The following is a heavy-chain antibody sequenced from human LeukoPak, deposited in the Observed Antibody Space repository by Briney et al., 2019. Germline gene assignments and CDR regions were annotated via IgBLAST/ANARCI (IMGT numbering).Heavy chain of an antibody. J-gene: IGHJ6*02. CDR3: ARDKYYYGSGSFYYYYGMDV. CDR2: ISSSGSTI. Sequence: PVGSLRLSCAASGFTFSDYYISWIRQAPGKGLEWVSYISSSGSTIYYADSVKGRSTISRDNAKTSLYLQMTSLRAEDTALYYCARDKYYYGSGSFYYYYGMDVWGQGTTVTVSS. V-gene: IGHV3-11*01. D-gene: IGHD3-10*01. CDR1: GFTFSDYY.